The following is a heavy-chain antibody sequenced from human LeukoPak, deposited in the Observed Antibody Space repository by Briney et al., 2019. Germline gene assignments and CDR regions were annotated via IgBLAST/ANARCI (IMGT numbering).Heavy chain of an antibody. D-gene: IGHD6-25*01. CDR1: GGSFSGYY. V-gene: IGHV4-34*01. J-gene: IGHJ3*02. Sequence: SETLSLTCAVYGGSFSGYYWSWIRQPPGKGLEWIGEINHSGSTNYNPSLKSRVTISVDTSKNQFSLKLSSVTAADTAVYYCARGPGFPSGGEGAFDIWGQGTMVTVSS. CDR3: ARGPGFPSGGEGAFDI. CDR2: INHSGST.